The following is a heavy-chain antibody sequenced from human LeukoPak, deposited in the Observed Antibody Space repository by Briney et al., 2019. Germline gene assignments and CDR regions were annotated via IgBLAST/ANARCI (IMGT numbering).Heavy chain of an antibody. CDR1: GYSFTNSW. D-gene: IGHD6-13*01. CDR2: IYPGDSDT. Sequence: GESLEISCKGYGYSFTNSWIGWVRQMPGKGLEWMGIIYPGDSDTRYSPSFQGQVTISADKSISTAYLQWSSLKASDTAMYYCARRMAAAGTMFSYYGMDVWGQGTTVTVSS. V-gene: IGHV5-51*01. CDR3: ARRMAAAGTMFSYYGMDV. J-gene: IGHJ6*02.